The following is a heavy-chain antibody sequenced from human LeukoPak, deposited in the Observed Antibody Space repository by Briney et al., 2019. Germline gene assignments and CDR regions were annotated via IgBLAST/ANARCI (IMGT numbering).Heavy chain of an antibody. D-gene: IGHD3-22*01. CDR1: GDSVSSNSAA. CDR2: KYYRSKWYN. CDR3: ARVFYYDSSGYAYYGMDV. Sequence: SQTLSLTCAISGDSVSSNSAAWNCIRQSPSRGLEWLGRKYYRSKWYNDYAVSVKSRITINPDTSKNQFSLQLNSVTPEDTAVYYCARVFYYDSSGYAYYGMDVWGQGTTVTVSS. V-gene: IGHV6-1*01. J-gene: IGHJ6*02.